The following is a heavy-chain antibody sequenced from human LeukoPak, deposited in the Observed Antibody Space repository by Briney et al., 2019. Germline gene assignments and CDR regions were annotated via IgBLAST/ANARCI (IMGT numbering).Heavy chain of an antibody. Sequence: ASVKVSCKASGYTFTSYYMHWVRQAPGQGLEWMGIINPSGGSTSYAQKFQGRDTMTRDTSTSTVYVELSSLRSEDTAVYYCARGLMIVVVIYGAFDIWGQGTMVTVSS. CDR2: INPSGGST. J-gene: IGHJ3*02. V-gene: IGHV1-46*01. CDR1: GYTFTSYY. D-gene: IGHD3-22*01. CDR3: ARGLMIVVVIYGAFDI.